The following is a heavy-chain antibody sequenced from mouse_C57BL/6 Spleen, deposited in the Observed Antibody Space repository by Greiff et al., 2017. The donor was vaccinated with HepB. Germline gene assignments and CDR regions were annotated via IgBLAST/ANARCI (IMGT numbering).Heavy chain of an antibody. J-gene: IGHJ1*03. CDR1: GYTFTSYW. CDR2: IHPNSGST. Sequence: VQLQQPGAELVKSGASVKLSCKASGYTFTSYWMHWVKQRPGQGLEWIGMIHPNSGSTNYNEKFKSKATLTVDKSSSTAYMQLSSLTSEDSAVYYCARENYGSSYGYFDVWGTGTTVTVSS. CDR3: ARENYGSSYGYFDV. V-gene: IGHV1-64*01. D-gene: IGHD1-1*01.